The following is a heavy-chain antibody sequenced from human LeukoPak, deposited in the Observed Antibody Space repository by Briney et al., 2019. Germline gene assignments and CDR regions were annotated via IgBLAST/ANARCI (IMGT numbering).Heavy chain of an antibody. Sequence: GASVKVSCKASGYTFTNYYMHWVRQGPGLGFEWMGWINPKSGGTSYPQKFQGRLTMTRDTSISTAYMELSRLGSDDTAVYYCARAAGRQWLVGERFDPWGQGTLVTVSS. V-gene: IGHV1-2*02. CDR3: ARAAGRQWLVGERFDP. D-gene: IGHD6-19*01. CDR2: INPKSGGT. CDR1: GYTFTNYY. J-gene: IGHJ5*02.